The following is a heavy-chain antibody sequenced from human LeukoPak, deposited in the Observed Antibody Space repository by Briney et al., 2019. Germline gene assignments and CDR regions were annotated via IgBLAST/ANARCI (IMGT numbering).Heavy chain of an antibody. J-gene: IGHJ4*02. CDR2: IYTSGST. V-gene: IGHV4-61*02. CDR3: ARGTTYNQYYYDSSGYYSFDY. D-gene: IGHD3-22*01. Sequence: SETLSLTCTVSGGSISSGSYYWSWIRQPAGKGLEWIGRIYTSGSTNYNPSLKSRVTISVDTSKNQFSLKLSSVTAADTAVYYCARGTTYNQYYYDSSGYYSFDYWGQGTLVTVSS. CDR1: GGSISSGSYY.